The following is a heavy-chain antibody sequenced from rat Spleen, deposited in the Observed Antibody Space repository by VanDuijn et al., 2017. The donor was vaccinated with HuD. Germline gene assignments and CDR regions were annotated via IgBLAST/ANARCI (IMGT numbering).Heavy chain of an antibody. CDR2: IIYDESRT. CDR3: ARHLYDGTYFPFAY. Sequence: EVQLVESGGGLVQPGKSLRLSCAASGFTFSDYNMAWVRQAPKKGLEWVATIIYDESRTYYRDSVKGRFTVSRDNAKSTLYLQMDSLRSEDTATYFCARHLYDGTYFPFAYWGQGTLVTVSS. J-gene: IGHJ3*01. D-gene: IGHD1-12*02. V-gene: IGHV5S10*01. CDR1: GFTFSDYN.